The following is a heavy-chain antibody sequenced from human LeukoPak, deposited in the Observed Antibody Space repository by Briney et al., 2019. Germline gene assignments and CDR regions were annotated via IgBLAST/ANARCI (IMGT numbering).Heavy chain of an antibody. V-gene: IGHV5-51*01. D-gene: IGHD4-17*01. Sequence: GESLKISCNGSGYSFTSYWIGWVRQMPGKGLEWMGIIHPADSDTRFSPSFLGQVTISADKSINTAYLQWSRLKASDTAIYYCARMDDYGDYGIYWGRGTLVTVSS. CDR1: GYSFTSYW. CDR3: ARMDDYGDYGIY. J-gene: IGHJ4*02. CDR2: IHPADSDT.